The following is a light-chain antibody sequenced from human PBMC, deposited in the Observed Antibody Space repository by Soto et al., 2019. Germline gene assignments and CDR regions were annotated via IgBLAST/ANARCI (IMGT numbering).Light chain of an antibody. CDR1: QSINNW. CDR2: DAS. Sequence: DIQMTQSPSTLSASVGDRVTITCRASQSINNWLAWYQQKPGKAPNLLIYDASSLVSGVPSRFSGSGSGTEFTLTISSLQPDDFETYHCQQYDSYSPTFGQGTKVDIK. V-gene: IGKV1-5*01. J-gene: IGKJ1*01. CDR3: QQYDSYSPT.